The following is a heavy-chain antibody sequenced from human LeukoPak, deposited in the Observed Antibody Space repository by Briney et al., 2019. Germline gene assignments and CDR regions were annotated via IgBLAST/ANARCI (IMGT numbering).Heavy chain of an antibody. CDR2: ILYTGST. D-gene: IGHD2-2*01. CDR1: GDSVSNRHYY. Sequence: SETLSLTCTVSGDSVSNRHYYWGWIRQPPGRGLEWIGYILYTGSTYYNPSLKSRVTISVDTSKDQFSLRVSSVTAADTALYYCARLLYANADYWGQGTLVSVSS. J-gene: IGHJ4*02. V-gene: IGHV4-39*01. CDR3: ARLLYANADY.